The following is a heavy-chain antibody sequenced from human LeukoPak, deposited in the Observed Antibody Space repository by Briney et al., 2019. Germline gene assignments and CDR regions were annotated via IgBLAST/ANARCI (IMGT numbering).Heavy chain of an antibody. D-gene: IGHD3-10*01. Sequence: GGSLRLSCAASGFTFSSYSMNWVRQAPGKGLEWVSSISSTSSYIHYADSVKGRFTISRDNAKNSLYLQMNSLRAEDTAVYYCARDYYGSGSYSALFEYWGQGTLVTVSS. V-gene: IGHV3-21*01. CDR3: ARDYYGSGSYSALFEY. CDR1: GFTFSSYS. CDR2: ISSTSSYI. J-gene: IGHJ4*02.